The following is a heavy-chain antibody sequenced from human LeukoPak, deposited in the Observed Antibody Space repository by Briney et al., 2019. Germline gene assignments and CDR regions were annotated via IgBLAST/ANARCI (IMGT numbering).Heavy chain of an antibody. D-gene: IGHD3-22*01. CDR1: GYTFSNYW. CDR3: AREHYDSSGYYYFDY. Sequence: GESLKISCKGSGYTFSNYWIGWVRQMPGKGLEWMGIIYPGDADTRYSPSFQGQVTISADKSISTAYLQWSSLKASDTAMYYCAREHYDSSGYYYFDYWGQGTLVTVSS. V-gene: IGHV5-51*01. CDR2: IYPGDADT. J-gene: IGHJ4*02.